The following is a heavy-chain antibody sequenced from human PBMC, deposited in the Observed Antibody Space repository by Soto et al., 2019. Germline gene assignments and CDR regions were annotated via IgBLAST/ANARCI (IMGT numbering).Heavy chain of an antibody. D-gene: IGHD3-10*01. CDR1: GFSLRTSGMC. V-gene: IGHV2-70*01. Sequence: SGATLVNPTQTLTLTCTFSGFSLRTSGMCVSWIRQPPWKALEWLALIDWHDDKYYSTSLKTRLTISKDTSKNQVVLTKTNMDPVDTATYYCARAPGGLDAFDIWGQGTMVTVS. J-gene: IGHJ3*02. CDR3: ARAPGGLDAFDI. CDR2: IDWHDDK.